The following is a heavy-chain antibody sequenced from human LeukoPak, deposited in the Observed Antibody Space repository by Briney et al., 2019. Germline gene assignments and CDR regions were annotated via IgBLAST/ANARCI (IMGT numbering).Heavy chain of an antibody. J-gene: IGHJ6*03. Sequence: SSETLSLTCAVYGGSFSGYYWSWIRQPPGKGLEWIGEINHSGSTNYNPSLKSRVTISVDTSKNQFSLKLSSVTAADTAVYYCARLNYYDSSGYPTYYYYYYMDVWGKGTTVTVSS. V-gene: IGHV4-34*01. CDR2: INHSGST. CDR3: ARLNYYDSSGYPTYYYYYYMDV. CDR1: GGSFSGYY. D-gene: IGHD3-22*01.